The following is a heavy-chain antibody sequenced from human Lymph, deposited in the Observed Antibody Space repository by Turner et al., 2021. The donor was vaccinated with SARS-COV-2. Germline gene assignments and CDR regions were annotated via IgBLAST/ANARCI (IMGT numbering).Heavy chain of an antibody. CDR2: TSPIFGIA. J-gene: IGHJ4*02. CDR1: GGTFSTYA. V-gene: IGHV1-69*10. CDR3: ARDATGPLGY. Sequence: QVQLVQSGAEVKKPGSSVTVSCKASGGTFSTYAISWVREAPGQGLEWLGGTSPIFGIANYAQKFQGRVKITADKFTSTAYMELSSLRSEYTAVYYCARDATGPLGYWGRGTLVTVSS. D-gene: IGHD1-1*01.